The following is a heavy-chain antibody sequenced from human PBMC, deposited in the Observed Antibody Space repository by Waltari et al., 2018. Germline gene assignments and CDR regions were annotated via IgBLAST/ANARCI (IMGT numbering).Heavy chain of an antibody. Sequence: QVQLQQWGAGLLKPSETLSLTCAVYGGSFSGYYWSWIRQPPGKGLEWIGEINHSGSTNYNPSLKSRVTISVDTSKNQFSLKLSSVTAADTAVYYCAREGPPQWLVRGYYFDYWGQGTLVTVSS. D-gene: IGHD6-19*01. CDR2: INHSGST. CDR3: AREGPPQWLVRGYYFDY. J-gene: IGHJ4*02. CDR1: GGSFSGYY. V-gene: IGHV4-34*01.